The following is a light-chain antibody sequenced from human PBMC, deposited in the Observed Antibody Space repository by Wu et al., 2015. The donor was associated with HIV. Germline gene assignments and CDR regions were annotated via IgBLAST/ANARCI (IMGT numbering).Light chain of an antibody. CDR1: QSISSI. CDR3: QQYNNWPPYT. V-gene: IGKV3-15*01. Sequence: EIVLTQSPGTLSLSPGERATLSCRVSQSISSIYLAWYQQKPGQAPRLLIYGASTRATGIPARFSGSGSGTEFTLTISSMQSEDFAVYYCQQYNNWPPYTFGQGTKLEIK. J-gene: IGKJ2*01. CDR2: GAS.